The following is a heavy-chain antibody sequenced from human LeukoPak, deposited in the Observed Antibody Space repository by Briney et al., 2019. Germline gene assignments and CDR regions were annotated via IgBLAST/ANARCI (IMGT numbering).Heavy chain of an antibody. CDR1: GYKLTNNW. J-gene: IGHJ5*02. CDR2: IYPGDSDT. CDR3: GEVDRSRRFGGS. D-gene: IGHD3-10*01. Sequence: RGESLKISCKISGYKLTNNWIGWVRQMPGKGLEWMGIIYPGDSDTRYSPSFQGQFTISADKSISTAYLQWSSLKASDPAMYYWGEVDRSRRFGGSWGQGTLVPLPP. V-gene: IGHV5-51*01.